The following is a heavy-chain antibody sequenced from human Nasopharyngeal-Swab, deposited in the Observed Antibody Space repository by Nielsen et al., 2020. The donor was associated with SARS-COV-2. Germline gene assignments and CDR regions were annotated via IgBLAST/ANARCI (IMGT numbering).Heavy chain of an antibody. CDR3: ARAIRYQLLSEF. CDR1: GYTFSSYD. V-gene: IGHV1-8*01. CDR2: MNPLSGNS. J-gene: IGHJ4*02. Sequence: ASVKVSCKTSGYTFSSYDIAWVRQAAGQGLEWMGWMNPLSGNSDFAQKFRGRVTVTRDTSISTVYMDLSSLRSEDTAVYYCARAIRYQLLSEFWGQGTLVTVSS. D-gene: IGHD2-2*01.